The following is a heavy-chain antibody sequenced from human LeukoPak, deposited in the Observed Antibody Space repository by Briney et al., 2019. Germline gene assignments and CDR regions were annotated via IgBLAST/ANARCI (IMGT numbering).Heavy chain of an antibody. CDR3: ARDLQGSYYYGMDV. CDR2: ISSNSNTI. D-gene: IGHD2-15*01. V-gene: IGHV3-11*04. J-gene: IGHJ6*02. CDR1: GGSFSGYY. Sequence: LSLTCAVYGGSFSGYYWSWIRQPPGKGLEWVSYISSNSNTIYYADSVKGRFTISRDNGKNSLYLQMNSLRAEDTAVYYCARDLQGSYYYGMDVWGQGTTVIVSS.